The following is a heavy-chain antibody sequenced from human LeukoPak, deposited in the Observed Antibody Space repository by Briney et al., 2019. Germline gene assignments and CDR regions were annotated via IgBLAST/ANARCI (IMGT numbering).Heavy chain of an antibody. Sequence: EASVKVSCKASGYTFTSYDINWVRQATGQGLEWMGWMNPNSGNTGYAQKFQGRVTMTRNTSISTAYMELSSLRSEDTAVYYCARDYYDSSGYYRNPQNWFDPWSQGTLVTVSS. CDR1: GYTFTSYD. D-gene: IGHD3-22*01. CDR2: MNPNSGNT. V-gene: IGHV1-8*01. J-gene: IGHJ5*02. CDR3: ARDYYDSSGYYRNPQNWFDP.